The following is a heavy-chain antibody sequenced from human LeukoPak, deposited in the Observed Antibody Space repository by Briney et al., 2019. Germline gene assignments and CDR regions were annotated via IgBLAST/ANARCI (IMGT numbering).Heavy chain of an antibody. CDR3: VREMPYAEGGAFDI. Sequence: GGSLRLSCTAYGFIFDDYVIHWIRQPPGKGLEWVSHISWDSVTTKYADSVKGRFTSSRDNSKNSLFLQMNSLRIEDTALYYCVREMPYAEGGAFDIWGQGTMVTVSS. D-gene: IGHD2-2*01. V-gene: IGHV3-43*01. CDR1: GFIFDDYV. J-gene: IGHJ3*02. CDR2: ISWDSVTT.